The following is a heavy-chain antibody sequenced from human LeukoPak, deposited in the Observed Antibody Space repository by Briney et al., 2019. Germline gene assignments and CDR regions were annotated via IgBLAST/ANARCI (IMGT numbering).Heavy chain of an antibody. CDR3: ARDTAGVFDY. J-gene: IGHJ4*02. CDR2: IIPIFGTA. D-gene: IGHD6-13*01. CDR1: GGTFSSYA. V-gene: IGHV1-69*01. Sequence: ASVKVSCKASGGTFSSYAISWVRQAPGQGLEWMGGIIPIFGTANYAQKFQGRVTITADESTSTAYMELSSLRSEDAAVYYCARDTAGVFDYWGQGTLVTVSS.